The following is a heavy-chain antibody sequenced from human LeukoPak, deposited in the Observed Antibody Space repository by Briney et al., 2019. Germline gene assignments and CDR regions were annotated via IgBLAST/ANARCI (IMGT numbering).Heavy chain of an antibody. CDR1: GFTFSSYG. CDR2: ISYDGSNK. CDR3: ASGSGSYYNDFEY. J-gene: IGHJ4*02. Sequence: GGSLRLSCAASGFTFSSYGMHWVRQAPGKGLEWVAVISYDGSNKYYADSVKGRFTISRDNSKNTLYLQMNSLRAEDTAVYYCASGSGSYYNDFEYWGQGTLVTVSS. V-gene: IGHV3-30*03. D-gene: IGHD3-10*01.